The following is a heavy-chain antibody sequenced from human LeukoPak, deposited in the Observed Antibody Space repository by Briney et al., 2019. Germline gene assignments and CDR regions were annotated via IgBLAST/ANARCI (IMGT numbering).Heavy chain of an antibody. CDR3: VRDQGTTVTSYSFDV. CDR2: ISRSGSYI. D-gene: IGHD4-17*01. Sequence: GGSLRLSCAASGFTFSSFSMNWVRQAPGKGLEWVSSISRSGSYIYYADSVKGRFTISRDNAKDSLYLQMNSLRAEDTAMYYCVRDQGTTVTSYSFDVWGQGTRVTVSS. J-gene: IGHJ3*01. CDR1: GFTFSSFS. V-gene: IGHV3-21*01.